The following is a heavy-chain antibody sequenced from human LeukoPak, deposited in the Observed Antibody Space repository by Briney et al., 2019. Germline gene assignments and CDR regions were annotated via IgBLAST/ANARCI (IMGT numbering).Heavy chain of an antibody. CDR2: IYHSGST. Sequence: KPSETLSLTCNVSGYSISSGYYWGWIRQPPGKGLEWIGSIYHSGSTYYNPSLKSRVTISVDTSKDQFSLKLSSVTAADTAVYYCAREVCSGGSCYGCDPWGQGTLVTVSS. D-gene: IGHD2-15*01. CDR1: GYSISSGYY. J-gene: IGHJ5*02. V-gene: IGHV4-38-2*02. CDR3: AREVCSGGSCYGCDP.